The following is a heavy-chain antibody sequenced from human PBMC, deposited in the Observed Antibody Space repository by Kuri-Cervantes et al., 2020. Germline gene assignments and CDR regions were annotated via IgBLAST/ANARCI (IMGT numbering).Heavy chain of an antibody. V-gene: IGHV4-34*01. Sequence: SETLSLTCAVYGGTFSGYFWSWIRQSPEKGLEWIGEINHDGRTNYNPSLKSRVTISVDTSKNQYSLKLTSVTAADTALYYCARADPDCSSASCYLPSGRHYYYYYMDVWGKGTTVTVSS. CDR3: ARADPDCSSASCYLPSGRHYYYYYMDV. CDR2: INHDGRT. J-gene: IGHJ6*03. CDR1: GGTFSGYF. D-gene: IGHD2-2*01.